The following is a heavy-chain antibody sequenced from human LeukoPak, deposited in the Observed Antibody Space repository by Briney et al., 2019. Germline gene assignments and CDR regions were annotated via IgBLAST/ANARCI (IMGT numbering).Heavy chain of an antibody. CDR3: ARSRGPLNWFDP. CDR2: IWYDGSNK. Sequence: PGGSLRLSCAASGFTFSSYGMHWVRQAPGKGLEWVAVIWYDGSNKYYADSVKGRFTISRDNSKNTLYLQMNSLRAEDTAVYYCARSRGPLNWFDPWGQGTLVTVSS. V-gene: IGHV3-33*01. J-gene: IGHJ5*02. CDR1: GFTFSSYG. D-gene: IGHD3-10*01.